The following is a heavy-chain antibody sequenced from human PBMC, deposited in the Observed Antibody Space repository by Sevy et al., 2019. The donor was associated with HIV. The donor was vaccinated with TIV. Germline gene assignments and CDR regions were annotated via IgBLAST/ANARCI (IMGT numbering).Heavy chain of an antibody. V-gene: IGHV3-30*18. CDR1: GFTFSSYR. D-gene: IGHD6-13*01. CDR3: AKGYIAAAGGALDY. J-gene: IGHJ4*02. Sequence: GGSLRLSCAASGFTFSSYRMHWVRQAPGKGLEWVAVISYDGSNKYYADSVKGRFTISRDNSKNTLYLQMNSLRAEDTAVYYCAKGYIAAAGGALDYWGQGTLVTVSS. CDR2: ISYDGSNK.